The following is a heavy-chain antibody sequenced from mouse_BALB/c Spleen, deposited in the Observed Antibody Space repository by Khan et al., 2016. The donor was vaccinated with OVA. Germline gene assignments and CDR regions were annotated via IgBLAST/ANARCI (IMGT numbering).Heavy chain of an antibody. CDR3: AGHGSTSWFAY. CDR2: IDPFNGGT. J-gene: IGHJ3*01. CDR1: GYSFSTYY. Sequence: VQLKQSGPELMKPGASVKISCKASGYSFSTYYIHWVTRSHGKTLEWIGYIDPFNGGTTYNQKFKGKATLTVDKSSSTAYMHLTSLTSEDSAVYYCAGHGSTSWFAYWGQGTLVTVSA. D-gene: IGHD1-1*01. V-gene: IGHV1S135*01.